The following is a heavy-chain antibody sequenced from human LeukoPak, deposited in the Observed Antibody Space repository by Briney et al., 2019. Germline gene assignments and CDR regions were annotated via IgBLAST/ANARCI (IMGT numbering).Heavy chain of an antibody. CDR2: IYHSGST. V-gene: IGHV4-30-2*01. D-gene: IGHD3-22*01. J-gene: IGHJ5*02. CDR3: ARSYYYDSSGYFFDP. Sequence: SETLSLTCAVSGGSISSGGYSWSWIRQPPGKGLERIGYIYHSGSTYYNPSLKSRVTISVDRSKNQFSLKLSSVTAADTAVYYCARSYYYDSSGYFFDPWGQGTLVTVSS. CDR1: GGSISSGGYS.